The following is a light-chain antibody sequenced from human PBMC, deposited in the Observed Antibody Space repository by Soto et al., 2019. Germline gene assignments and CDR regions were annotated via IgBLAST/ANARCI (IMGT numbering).Light chain of an antibody. CDR2: DAS. J-gene: IGKJ1*01. V-gene: IGKV1-5*01. CDR1: QTINSW. CDR3: QQYNSYWT. Sequence: DIPMTQSPSTLSASVGDRVTITCRASQTINSWLAWYQQKPGKAPKLLIYDASSLESGVPSRFSGSGSGTDFTLTVSSLQPDDFATYYCQQYNSYWTFGQGTKVDIK.